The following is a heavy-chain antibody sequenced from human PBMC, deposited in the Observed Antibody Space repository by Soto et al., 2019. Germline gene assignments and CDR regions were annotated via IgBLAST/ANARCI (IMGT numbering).Heavy chain of an antibody. D-gene: IGHD6-13*01. V-gene: IGHV3-23*01. CDR1: GFTFSNYA. J-gene: IGHJ4*02. Sequence: EVQLLESGGGLVQPGGSLRLSCAASGFTFSNYAMTWVRQAPGKGLEWVSAISGSGGTTYYADSVKGRFTISRDNSKNTLYLQMNSVRVEDTALYYCAKDGGGLAAAAVRPLGASDCWGQGTLVTVSS. CDR2: ISGSGGTT. CDR3: AKDGGGLAAAAVRPLGASDC.